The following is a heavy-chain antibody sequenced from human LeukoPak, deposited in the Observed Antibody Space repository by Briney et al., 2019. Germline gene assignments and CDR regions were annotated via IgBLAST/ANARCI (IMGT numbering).Heavy chain of an antibody. D-gene: IGHD6-19*01. V-gene: IGHV4-34*01. CDR1: GGSISSDGYY. J-gene: IGHJ4*02. Sequence: PSETLSLTCTVSGGSISSDGYYWSWIRQPPGKGLEWIGEINHSGSTNYNPSLKSRVTISVDTSKNQFSLKLSSVTAADTAVYYCARFKYSSGWYGALVTYYFDYWGQGTLVTVSS. CDR3: ARFKYSSGWYGALVTYYFDY. CDR2: INHSGST.